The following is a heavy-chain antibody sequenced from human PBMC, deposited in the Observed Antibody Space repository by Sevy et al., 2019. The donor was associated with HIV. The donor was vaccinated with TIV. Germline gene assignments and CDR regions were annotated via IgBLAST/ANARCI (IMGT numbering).Heavy chain of an antibody. CDR1: GGSFSSSPYY. Sequence: SETLSLTCSVSGGSFSSSPYYWAWIRQPPGQGLEWIGSVFYSGSTYYTPSLKSRVTISVDTSKTHFSLKLRSVTAADTAGYYWGRGGPTGEWFDPWGQGTLVTVSS. CDR3: GRGGPTGEWFDP. D-gene: IGHD1-26*01. CDR2: VFYSGST. J-gene: IGHJ5*02. V-gene: IGHV4-39*02.